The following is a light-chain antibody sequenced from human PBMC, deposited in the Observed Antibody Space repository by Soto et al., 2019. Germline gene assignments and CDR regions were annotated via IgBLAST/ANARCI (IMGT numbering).Light chain of an antibody. Sequence: EIVLTQSPGTLSLSPGERATLSCRASQSLSSYLAWYQQKPGQAPRLLIYGASSRATGIPDTFSGSGSGTDFTLTISRLEPEDFEVYYCQQYGSSPYTFGQGTKLEIK. CDR3: QQYGSSPYT. V-gene: IGKV3-20*01. J-gene: IGKJ2*01. CDR2: GAS. CDR1: QSLSSY.